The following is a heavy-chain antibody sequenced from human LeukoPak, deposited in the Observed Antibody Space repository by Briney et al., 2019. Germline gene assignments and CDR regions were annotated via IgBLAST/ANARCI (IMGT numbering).Heavy chain of an antibody. V-gene: IGHV3-30*02. J-gene: IGHJ4*02. CDR2: IRYDGSNK. CDR1: GFTFSSYG. D-gene: IGHD2-2*01. Sequence: AGGSLRLSCAASGFTFSSYGMHWVRQAPGKGLEWVAFIRYDGSNKYYADSVKGRFTISRDNSKNTLYLQMNSLRAEDTAVYYCAKGSPEIVVVPAAMQWGQGTLVTVSS. CDR3: AKGSPEIVVVPAAMQ.